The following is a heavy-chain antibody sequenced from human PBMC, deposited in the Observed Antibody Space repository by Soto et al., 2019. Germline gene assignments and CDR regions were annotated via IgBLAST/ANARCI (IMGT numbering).Heavy chain of an antibody. CDR2: ISAYNGNT. Sequence: GASVKVSCKASGYTFTSYGISWVRQAPGQGLEWMGWISAYNGNTNYAQKHQGRVTMTTDTSTSTAYMELRSLRSDDTAVYYCARDTRGYSGYDIIYYYYYGMDVWGQGTTVTVSS. V-gene: IGHV1-18*01. CDR1: GYTFTSYG. CDR3: ARDTRGYSGYDIIYYYYYGMDV. D-gene: IGHD5-12*01. J-gene: IGHJ6*02.